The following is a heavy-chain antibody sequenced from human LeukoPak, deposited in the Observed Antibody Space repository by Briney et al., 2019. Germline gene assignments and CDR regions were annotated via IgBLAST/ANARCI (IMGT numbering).Heavy chain of an antibody. CDR3: ARRAGSDALEI. CDR1: GCSYTSYW. Sequence: GESLKISRKGSGCSYTSYWLDWVRQMPGKGLEWMGIIYPGDSYTTYSPSFQGQVTISADKSISTAYLQWRSLKASDTAMYYCARRAGSDALEIWGQGTMVTVSS. D-gene: IGHD3-10*01. J-gene: IGHJ3*02. CDR2: IYPGDSYT. V-gene: IGHV5-51*01.